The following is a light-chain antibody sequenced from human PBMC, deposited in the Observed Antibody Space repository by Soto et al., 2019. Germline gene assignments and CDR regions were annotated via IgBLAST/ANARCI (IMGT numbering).Light chain of an antibody. Sequence: QSALTQPPSASGSFGQSVTISCTGTSSDVGGYNYVSWYQQHPGKAPKLMIYEVSERPSGVPDRLSGSKSGNTASLTFSGLQADDEADYYCSSYSGTNYHYVLGTGTKVTVL. CDR1: SSDVGGYNY. CDR2: EVS. V-gene: IGLV2-8*01. J-gene: IGLJ1*01. CDR3: SSYSGTNYHYV.